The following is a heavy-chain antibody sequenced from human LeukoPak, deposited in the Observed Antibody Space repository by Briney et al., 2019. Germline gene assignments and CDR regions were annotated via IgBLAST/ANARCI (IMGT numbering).Heavy chain of an antibody. CDR3: ARTSFGDYAYDY. CDR1: GYTFIGYY. Sequence: GASVKVSCKASGYTFIGYYMHWVRQAPGQGLEWMGRINGNSRGTNYAQRFQGRVTMTRDTSISTAYMELSRLRSDDTAVYYCARTSFGDYAYDYWGQGTLVTVSS. CDR2: INGNSRGT. D-gene: IGHD4-17*01. V-gene: IGHV1-2*06. J-gene: IGHJ4*02.